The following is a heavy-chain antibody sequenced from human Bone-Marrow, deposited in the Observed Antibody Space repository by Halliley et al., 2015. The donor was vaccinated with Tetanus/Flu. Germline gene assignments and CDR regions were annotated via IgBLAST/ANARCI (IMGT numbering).Heavy chain of an antibody. Sequence: VSGFSGNGFNTYYADSGKGRFPISRDNSRNTLYLEMTGLRADDTAVYYCAKQYGDYPYYFAYWGQGDLVTVAP. J-gene: IGHJ4*02. CDR2: FSGNGFNT. D-gene: IGHD4-17*01. CDR3: AKQYGDYPYYFAY. V-gene: IGHV3-23*01.